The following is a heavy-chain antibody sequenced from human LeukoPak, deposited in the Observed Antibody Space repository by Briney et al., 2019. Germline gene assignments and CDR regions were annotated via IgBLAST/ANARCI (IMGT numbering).Heavy chain of an antibody. J-gene: IGHJ4*02. D-gene: IGHD3-10*01. Sequence: ASVKVSCKASGYIFTNHYMHWVRQAPGQGLEWMGWISAYNGNTNYAQKLQGRVTMTTDTSTSTAYMELRSLRSDDTAVYYCAHDPYGSGSYSFWGQGTLVTVSS. CDR1: GYIFTNHY. CDR2: ISAYNGNT. CDR3: AHDPYGSGSYSF. V-gene: IGHV1-18*01.